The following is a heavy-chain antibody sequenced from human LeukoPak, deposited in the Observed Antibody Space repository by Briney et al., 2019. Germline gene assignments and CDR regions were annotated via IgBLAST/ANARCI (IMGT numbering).Heavy chain of an antibody. J-gene: IGHJ4*02. D-gene: IGHD6-13*01. CDR3: ARVNDLRGYCSSYDY. CDR2: INWNAKSI. V-gene: IGHV3-20*04. CDR1: GFTFDDYG. Sequence: GGSLRLSCTASGFTFDDYGMNWVRQAPGKGLEWVSGINWNAKSIGYADSVKGRFTISRDNAKNSLYLQMDSLRAEDTAFYCCARVNDLRGYCSSYDYWGQGTLVTVSS.